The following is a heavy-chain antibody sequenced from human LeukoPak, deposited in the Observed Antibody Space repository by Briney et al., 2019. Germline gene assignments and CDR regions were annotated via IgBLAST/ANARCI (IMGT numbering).Heavy chain of an antibody. Sequence: SQTLSLTCAISGDSLSSSSAAWNWIRQSPLRGLEWLGRTYYRSKWLNDYSPSMRSRITINADTSKNHFSLQLESVTPEDTAVYYCVRDAGYGLDAFDIWGRGTKVTVSS. CDR3: VRDAGYGLDAFDI. V-gene: IGHV6-1*01. J-gene: IGHJ3*02. CDR1: GDSLSSSSAA. CDR2: TYYRSKWLN. D-gene: IGHD5-12*01.